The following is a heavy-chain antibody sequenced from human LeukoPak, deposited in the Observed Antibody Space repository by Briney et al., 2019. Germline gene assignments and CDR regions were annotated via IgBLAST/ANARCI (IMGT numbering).Heavy chain of an antibody. CDR3: ARGVYIAAAQYAY. D-gene: IGHD6-13*01. J-gene: IGHJ4*02. Sequence: SETLSLTCTVSGGSISSYYWSWIRQPPGKGLEWVGYIHYSGTTKYNPSLKSRVSISVDTSKNQFSLKLSSVTAADTAVYYCARGVYIAAAQYAYWGQGTLVTVSS. CDR2: IHYSGTT. CDR1: GGSISSYY. V-gene: IGHV4-59*01.